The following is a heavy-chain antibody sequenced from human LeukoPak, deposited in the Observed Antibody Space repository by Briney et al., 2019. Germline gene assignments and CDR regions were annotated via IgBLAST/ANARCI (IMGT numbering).Heavy chain of an antibody. CDR3: ARGGAAPDY. V-gene: IGHV3-7*01. CDR1: GFTFSSYW. CDR2: IKQDGSEK. D-gene: IGHD1-26*01. Sequence: GGSLRLSCAASGFTFSSYWMSWVRQAPGKGLEWVANIKQDGSEKYYGDSVEGRFTISRDNAKNSLYLQINSLRAEDTAVYFCARGGAAPDYWGQGTLVTVSS. J-gene: IGHJ4*02.